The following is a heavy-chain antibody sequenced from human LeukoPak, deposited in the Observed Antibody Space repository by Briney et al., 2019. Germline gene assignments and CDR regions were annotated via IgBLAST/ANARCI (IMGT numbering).Heavy chain of an antibody. CDR1: GYTFTSYD. CDR2: MNPNSGNT. D-gene: IGHD6-19*01. V-gene: IGHV1-8*01. J-gene: IGHJ4*02. Sequence: ASVKVSCKASGYTFTSYDINWVRQATGQGLKWMGWMNPNSGNTGYAQKFQGRVTMTRNTSISTAYMELSSLRSEDTAVYYCARGFPNSGYSSGWYLIDYWGQGTLVTVSS. CDR3: ARGFPNSGYSSGWYLIDY.